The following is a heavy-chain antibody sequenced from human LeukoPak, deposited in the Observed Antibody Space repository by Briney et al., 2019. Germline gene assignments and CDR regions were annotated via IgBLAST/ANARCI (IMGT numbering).Heavy chain of an antibody. Sequence: PGGSLRLSCAASGFTFSSYWMHWVRQAPGKGLVWVSRINSDGSSTSYADSVKGRFTISRDNAKNTLYLQMNSLRVEDTAVYYCARGIAAADIDYWGQGTLVTVSS. CDR1: GFTFSSYW. CDR3: ARGIAAADIDY. CDR2: INSDGSST. V-gene: IGHV3-74*01. D-gene: IGHD6-13*01. J-gene: IGHJ4*02.